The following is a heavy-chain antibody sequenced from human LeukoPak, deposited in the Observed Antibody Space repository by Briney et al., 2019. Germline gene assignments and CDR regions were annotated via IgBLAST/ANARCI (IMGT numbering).Heavy chain of an antibody. CDR2: ISAYNGNT. J-gene: IGHJ4*02. CDR3: ARGHTVLLWFGELLTLDY. D-gene: IGHD3-10*01. CDR1: GYTFTSYG. Sequence: ASVKVSCKASGYTFTSYGISWVRQAPGQGLEWMGWISAYNGNTNHAQKLQGRVTMTTDTSTSTAYMELRSLRSDDTAVYYCARGHTVLLWFGELLTLDYWGQGTLVTVSS. V-gene: IGHV1-18*01.